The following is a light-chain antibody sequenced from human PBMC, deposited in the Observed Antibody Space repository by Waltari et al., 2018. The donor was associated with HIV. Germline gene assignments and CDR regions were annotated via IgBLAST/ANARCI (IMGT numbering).Light chain of an antibody. CDR2: GNS. CDR1: SSTIGAGYD. J-gene: IGLJ2*01. CDR3: QSYDSSLSEV. V-gene: IGLV1-40*01. Sequence: QSVLTQPPSVSGAPGQRVTISCTGSSSTIGAGYDVHWYQQLPGTAPKLLIYGNSNRPSGVPDRFSGSKSGTSASLAITGLQAEDEADYYCQSYDSSLSEVFGGGTKLTVL.